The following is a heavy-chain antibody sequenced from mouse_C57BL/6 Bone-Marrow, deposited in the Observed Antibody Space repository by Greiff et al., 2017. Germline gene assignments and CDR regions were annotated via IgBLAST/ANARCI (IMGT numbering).Heavy chain of an antibody. CDR3: ARESLQLTSYDFDY. D-gene: IGHD2-12*01. V-gene: IGHV1-55*01. Sequence: QVQLQQPGAELVKPGASVKMSCKASGYTFTSYWITWVKQRPGQGLEWIGDIYPGSGSTNYNEKFKSKATLTVDTSSSTAYMQLSSLTSEDSAVYYCARESLQLTSYDFDYWGQGTTLTVSS. CDR2: IYPGSGST. J-gene: IGHJ2*01. CDR1: GYTFTSYW.